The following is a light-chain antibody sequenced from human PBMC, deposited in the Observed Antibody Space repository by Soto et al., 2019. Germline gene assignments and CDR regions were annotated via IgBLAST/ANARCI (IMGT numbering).Light chain of an antibody. CDR2: STS. CDR1: QSVSSAF. CDR3: QQYSPSPSYT. Sequence: EIVLTQSPGTLSLSPGERATLSCGASQSVSSAFFAWYQQKPGLPPRLLIYSTSSRASGVPDRFSGSGSGTDFTLTISRVEPEDSAVYYCQQYSPSPSYTFGQGTKLAIK. J-gene: IGKJ2*01. V-gene: IGKV3-20*01.